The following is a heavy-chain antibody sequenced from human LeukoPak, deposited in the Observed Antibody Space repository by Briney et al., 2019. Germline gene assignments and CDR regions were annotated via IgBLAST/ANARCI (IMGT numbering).Heavy chain of an antibody. V-gene: IGHV4-39*01. CDR3: ASYTTVTYHFDY. CDR2: IYSTGST. CDR1: GGSISSSSYY. J-gene: IGHJ4*02. Sequence: PSETLSLTCTVSGGSISSSSYYWGWIRQPPGKGLEWIGSIYSTGSTYYNPSLKSRVTISLDTSKNQFSLKQSSVTAADTAVYYCASYTTVTYHFDYWGQGTLVTVSS. D-gene: IGHD4-17*01.